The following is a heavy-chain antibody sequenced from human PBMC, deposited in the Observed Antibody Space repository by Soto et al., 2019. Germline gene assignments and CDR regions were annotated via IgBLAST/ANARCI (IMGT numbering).Heavy chain of an antibody. J-gene: IGHJ4*02. CDR2: IIPVFGTT. V-gene: IGHV1-69*01. CDR3: AMGGSPYVWFNEF. D-gene: IGHD1-26*01. Sequence: QERLVQSGAEVKKPGSSMKISCKASGGLFSSFAISWVRQAPGRGLEWMGGIIPVFGTTNYAQKFQDRVTITADESTNTAYMELSSLRHEDTAIYYCAMGGSPYVWFNEFWGQGALVTVTS. CDR1: GGLFSSFA.